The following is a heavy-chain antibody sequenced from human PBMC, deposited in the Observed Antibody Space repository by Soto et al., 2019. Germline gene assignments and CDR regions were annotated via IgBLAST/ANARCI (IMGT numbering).Heavy chain of an antibody. CDR2: ISPKSTYR. Sequence: PGGSLRLSCAASGFTFSGSAVHWVRQASGKGLEWVGRISPKSTYRNYADSVKGRFTISRDNTKSSLFLQMNSLGVEDTAVYYCARGGGGGLFEHWGQGVLVTVSS. D-gene: IGHD2-21*01. V-gene: IGHV3-21*05. CDR3: ARGGGGGLFEH. J-gene: IGHJ4*02. CDR1: GFTFSGSA.